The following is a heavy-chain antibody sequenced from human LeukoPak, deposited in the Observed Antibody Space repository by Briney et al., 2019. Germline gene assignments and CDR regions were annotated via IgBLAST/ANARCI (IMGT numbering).Heavy chain of an antibody. V-gene: IGHV4-39*07. CDR3: ARDRGRIAAADFDY. J-gene: IGHJ4*02. CDR2: IYYSGST. CDR1: GGSISSSSYY. Sequence: SETLSLTCTVSGGSISSSSYYWGWIRQPPGKGLEWIGSIYYSGSTYYNPSLKSRVTISVDTSKNQFSLKLSSVTAADTAVYYCARDRGRIAAADFDYWGQGTLVTVPS. D-gene: IGHD6-13*01.